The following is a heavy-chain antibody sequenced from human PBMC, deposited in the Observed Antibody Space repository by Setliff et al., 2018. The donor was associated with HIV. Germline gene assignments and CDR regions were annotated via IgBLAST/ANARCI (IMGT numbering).Heavy chain of an antibody. CDR2: IYNSGGT. D-gene: IGHD2-15*01. CDR3: ARVDCSGGSCYSPAY. J-gene: IGHJ4*02. CDR1: GGSMSSYF. Sequence: PSETLSLTCTVSGGSMSSYFWSWIRQSPGKGLEWIGYIYNSGGTNYNPSLKSRVTISLDTSKNQFSLNLTSVTAADTAVYYCARVDCSGGSCYSPAYWGQETLVTVSS. V-gene: IGHV4-59*01.